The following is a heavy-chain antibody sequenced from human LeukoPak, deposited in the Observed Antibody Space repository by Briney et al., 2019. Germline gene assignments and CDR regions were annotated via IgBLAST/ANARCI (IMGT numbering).Heavy chain of an antibody. CDR3: ARDREPSYYYYMDV. J-gene: IGHJ6*03. V-gene: IGHV3-72*01. D-gene: IGHD1-14*01. CDR2: TRNKANRYTT. CDR1: GFTFRDHY. Sequence: PGGSLRLSCAASGFTFRDHYMDWVRQAPGKGLEWVGRTRNKANRYTTEYAASVKGRFTISRDDSKNSLYLQMNSLKTDDTAVYYCARDREPSYYYYMDVWGKGTTVTISS.